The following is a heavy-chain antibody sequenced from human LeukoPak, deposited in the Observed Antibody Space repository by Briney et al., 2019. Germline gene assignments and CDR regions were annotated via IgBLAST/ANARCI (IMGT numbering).Heavy chain of an antibody. V-gene: IGHV1-2*02. D-gene: IGHD2-2*01. Sequence: ASVKVSCKASGYTFTDYYMHWVRQAPGQGFEGMGWINPNDGDTNYAQKFPGRVTMTRDTSISTAHMEVSRLRSDDTAVYYCARANFLYCSSTTCLFDYWGQGTLVTVSS. CDR1: GYTFTDYY. J-gene: IGHJ4*02. CDR3: ARANFLYCSSTTCLFDY. CDR2: INPNDGDT.